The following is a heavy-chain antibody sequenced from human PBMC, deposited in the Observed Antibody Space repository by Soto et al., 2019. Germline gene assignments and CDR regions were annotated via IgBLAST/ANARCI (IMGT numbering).Heavy chain of an antibody. V-gene: IGHV3-74*01. CDR1: GVTFNNYW. CDR3: AKGAYDFWSGYSSALLDY. CDR2: INSGGGST. J-gene: IGHJ4*02. Sequence: GGSLRLSCAASGVTFNNYWMHWVRQAPGKGLEWVSRINSGGGSTSYADSVKGRFTISRDNSKNTLYLQMNSLRAEDTAVYYCAKGAYDFWSGYSSALLDYWGQGTLVTVSS. D-gene: IGHD3-3*01.